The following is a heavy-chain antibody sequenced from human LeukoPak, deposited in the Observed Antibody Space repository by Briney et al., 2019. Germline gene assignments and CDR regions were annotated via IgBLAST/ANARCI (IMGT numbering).Heavy chain of an antibody. J-gene: IGHJ5*02. CDR1: GGSISSSNW. Sequence: SETLSLTCAVSGGSISSSNWWSWVRQPPGKGLEWIGSIYHSGSTYYNPSLKSRVTISVDTSKNQFSLKLSSVTAADTAVYYCARSSMVRGVIDWFDPWGQGTLVTVSS. D-gene: IGHD3-10*01. CDR2: IYHSGST. CDR3: ARSSMVRGVIDWFDP. V-gene: IGHV4-4*02.